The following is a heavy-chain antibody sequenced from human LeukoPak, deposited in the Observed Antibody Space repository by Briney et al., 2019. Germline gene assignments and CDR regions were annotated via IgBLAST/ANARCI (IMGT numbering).Heavy chain of an antibody. CDR3: ARRAGDYSHPYDY. D-gene: IGHD3-22*01. CDR1: GFTFSSYA. Sequence: GGSLRLSCVDSGFTFSSYAMNWVRQAPGKGLEWVSAISGSGGSTYYADSVKGRFTISRDNSKNTLYLQMNSLRAEDTAVYYCARRAGDYSHPYDYWGQGTLVTVSS. CDR2: ISGSGGST. J-gene: IGHJ4*02. V-gene: IGHV3-23*01.